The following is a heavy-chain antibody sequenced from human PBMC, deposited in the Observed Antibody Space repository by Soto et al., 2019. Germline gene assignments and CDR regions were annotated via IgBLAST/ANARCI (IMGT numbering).Heavy chain of an antibody. V-gene: IGHV3-48*02. CDR2: ISSSSSTI. D-gene: IGHD3-3*01. CDR1: GFTFSSYS. CDR3: ARESRFLEWLSLNWFDP. J-gene: IGHJ5*02. Sequence: XXSLRLSCAASGFTFSSYSMHWVRQAPGKGLEWVSYISSSSSTIYYADSVKGRFTISRDNAKNSLYLQMNSLRDEEPAVYYCARESRFLEWLSLNWFDPWGQGTLVTVSS.